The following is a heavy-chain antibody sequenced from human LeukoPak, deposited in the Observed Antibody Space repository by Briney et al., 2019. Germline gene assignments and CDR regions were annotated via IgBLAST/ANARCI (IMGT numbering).Heavy chain of an antibody. CDR3: AREESGGYFDY. CDR1: GYTFTTRYY. D-gene: IGHD2-8*02. V-gene: IGHV1-46*01. J-gene: IGHJ4*02. CDR2: INTSGGGT. Sequence: ASVKVSCKASGYTFTTRYYMHWVRQAPGQGLEWIGIINTSGGGTNYAQKFQGRVTMTRDTSTSTVYMELGSLTSEDTAVYYCAREESGGYFDYWGQGTLVTVS.